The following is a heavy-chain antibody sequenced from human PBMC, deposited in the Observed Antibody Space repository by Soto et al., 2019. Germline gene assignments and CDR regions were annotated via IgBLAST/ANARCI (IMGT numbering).Heavy chain of an antibody. CDR2: IVVGSGNT. CDR3: AADGIAARPSDY. CDR1: GFTFTSSA. Sequence: GASVKVSCKASGFTFTSSAVQWVRQARGQRLEWIGWIVVGSGNTNYAQKFQERVTITRDMSTSTAYVELSSLRSEDTAVYYCAADGIAARPSDYWGQGTLVTVSS. D-gene: IGHD6-6*01. V-gene: IGHV1-58*01. J-gene: IGHJ4*02.